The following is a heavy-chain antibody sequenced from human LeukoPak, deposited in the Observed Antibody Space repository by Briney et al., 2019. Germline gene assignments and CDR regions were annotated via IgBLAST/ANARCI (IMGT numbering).Heavy chain of an antibody. CDR2: ISAYNGNT. CDR1: GYTFTSYG. D-gene: IGHD2/OR15-2a*01. CDR3: ARVKVDRLPLFSDY. Sequence: ASVKVSCKASGYTFTSYGISWVRQAPGQGLEWMGWISAYNGNTDYAQKLQGRVTMTTDTSTSTAYMELRSLRSDDTAVYYCARVKVDRLPLFSDYWGQGTLVTVSS. V-gene: IGHV1-18*01. J-gene: IGHJ4*02.